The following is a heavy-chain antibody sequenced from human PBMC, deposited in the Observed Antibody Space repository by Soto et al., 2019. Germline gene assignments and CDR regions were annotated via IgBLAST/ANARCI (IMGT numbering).Heavy chain of an antibody. V-gene: IGHV3-33*01. J-gene: IGHJ5*02. Sequence: PGGSLRLSCVSSGFTFTNHGWHWVRQAPGKGLEWVAMIWFDGSKQYYADSVKGRFTISRDDSKNTFYLQMNSLRTEDTAVYYCARYVKVLGSRNWFDPWGKATLFPVPQ. CDR2: IWFDGSKQ. CDR3: ARYVKVLGSRNWFDP. CDR1: GFTFTNHG. D-gene: IGHD2-15*01.